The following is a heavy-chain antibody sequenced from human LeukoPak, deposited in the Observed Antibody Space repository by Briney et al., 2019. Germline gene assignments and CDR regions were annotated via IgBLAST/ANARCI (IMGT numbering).Heavy chain of an antibody. J-gene: IGHJ4*02. V-gene: IGHV4-39*01. CDR2: AYYSVST. Sequence: SETLSLTCTVSGVSISSSPYYWGWIRQPPGKGLEWIGSAYYSVSTYYNPSLKSRLTISVDTSKNQFSLKLSSVTAADTAVYYCARHLRSSTVIAAAGYFDYWGQGTLVTVSS. CDR3: ARHLRSSTVIAAAGYFDY. D-gene: IGHD6-13*01. CDR1: GVSISSSPYY.